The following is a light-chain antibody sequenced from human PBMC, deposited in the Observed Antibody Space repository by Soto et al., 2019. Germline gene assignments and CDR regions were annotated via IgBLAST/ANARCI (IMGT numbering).Light chain of an antibody. J-gene: IGKJ1*01. Sequence: DIHMTQSPSSLSASVGDGVTITCRASESVSRFLNWYQQKPGKAPHLLIIGASTLHESVPSRFSGSGSGTEFTLTISSVQPEDFAIYYCQQTHSAPRTFGQGTRLDIK. CDR3: QQTHSAPRT. V-gene: IGKV1-39*01. CDR2: GAS. CDR1: ESVSRF.